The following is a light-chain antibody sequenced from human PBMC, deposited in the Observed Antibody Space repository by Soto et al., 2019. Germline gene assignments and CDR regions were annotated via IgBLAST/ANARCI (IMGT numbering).Light chain of an antibody. CDR1: QTVTDY. J-gene: IGKJ1*01. CDR3: HQTYSTPQT. V-gene: IGKV1-39*01. CDR2: SAS. Sequence: DIQMTQSPSSLPASLGDRVTIPLRAGQTVTDYLNWYQHKPGKPPKLLIYSASTLPTGVPSRFSGSGSGTDFTLTITSLQPEDFRTYYCHQTYSTPQTFGQGTKVDIK.